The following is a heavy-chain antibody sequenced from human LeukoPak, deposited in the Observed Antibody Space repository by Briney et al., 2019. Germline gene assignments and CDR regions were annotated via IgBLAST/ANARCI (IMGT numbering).Heavy chain of an antibody. J-gene: IGHJ4*02. V-gene: IGHV1-8*01. CDR3: ARGPGRDGYKLGSY. CDR2: MNPNSGNT. CDR1: GYTFTSYD. D-gene: IGHD5-24*01. Sequence: GASGKVSCKASGYTFTSYDINWVRQATGQGLEWMGWMNPNSGNTGYAQKFQGRVTMTRNTSISTAYMELSSLRSEDTAVYYCARGPGRDGYKLGSYWGQGTLVTVSS.